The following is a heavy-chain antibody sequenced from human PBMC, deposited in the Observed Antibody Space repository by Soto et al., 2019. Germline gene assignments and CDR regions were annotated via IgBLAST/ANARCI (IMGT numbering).Heavy chain of an antibody. D-gene: IGHD2-21*02. Sequence: QVQLQESGPGLVKPSETLSLTCNVSGVSVRGYYWGWIRQPPGKGLEWIGYIYYSGSTNYNPSLKSRVTTAAATSKNQFSLKLTSVTAADTAMYFCASHNWGGDCYSRYFQHWGQGTLVTVSS. V-gene: IGHV4-59*02. J-gene: IGHJ1*01. CDR1: GVSVRGYY. CDR3: ASHNWGGDCYSRYFQH. CDR2: IYYSGST.